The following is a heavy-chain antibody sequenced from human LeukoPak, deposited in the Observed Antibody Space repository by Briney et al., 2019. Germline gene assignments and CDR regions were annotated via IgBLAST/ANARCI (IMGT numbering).Heavy chain of an antibody. V-gene: IGHV4-61*09. CDR3: ARENYDFWSGLTYYYYMDV. D-gene: IGHD3-3*01. CDR1: GGSISSGSYY. J-gene: IGHJ6*03. CDR2: IYTSGST. Sequence: PSQTLSLTCTVSGGSISSGSYYWSWIRQPAGKGLEWIGHIYTSGSTNYNPFLKSRVTISVDTSKNHFSLKLSSVTAADTAVYYCARENYDFWSGLTYYYYMDVWGKGTTVTVSS.